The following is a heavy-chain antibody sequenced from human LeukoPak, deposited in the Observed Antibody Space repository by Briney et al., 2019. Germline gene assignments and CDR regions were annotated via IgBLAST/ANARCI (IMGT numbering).Heavy chain of an antibody. J-gene: IGHJ1*01. V-gene: IGHV4-4*07. CDR2: IYSSGST. CDR1: GGSISSYY. D-gene: IGHD4-17*01. Sequence: KPSETLSLTCTVSGGSISSYYRSWIRQPAGKGLEWIGRIYSSGSTSYNPSLKSRITMSVDTSKNQFSLKLSSVTAADTAVYYCATTTVTPLAEYFQHWGQGTLVTVSS. CDR3: ATTTVTPLAEYFQH.